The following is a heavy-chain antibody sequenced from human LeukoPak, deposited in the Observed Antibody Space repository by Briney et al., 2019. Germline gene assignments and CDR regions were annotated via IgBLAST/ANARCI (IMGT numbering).Heavy chain of an antibody. J-gene: IGHJ4*02. Sequence: PSETLSLTCTVSGGSISSSSYYWGWIRQPPGKGLEWLGSIYYSGSTYYNPSLKSRVTISVDTSKNQFSLKLSSVTAADTAVYSCARHPRTVVRGVILWGQGTLVTVSS. V-gene: IGHV4-39*01. CDR2: IYYSGST. CDR1: GGSISSSSYY. D-gene: IGHD3-10*01. CDR3: ARHPRTVVRGVIL.